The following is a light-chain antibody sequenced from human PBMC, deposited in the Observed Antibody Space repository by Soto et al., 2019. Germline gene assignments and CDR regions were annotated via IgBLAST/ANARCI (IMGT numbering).Light chain of an antibody. CDR1: GSDVGGSKF. J-gene: IGLJ1*01. CDR3: CSHAGTYYV. V-gene: IGLV2-11*01. Sequence: QSALTQPRSVSGSPGQAVTMSCTGTGSDVGGSKFVSWYQQHPGKVPKLMIYDVNKRPSGVPDRFSGSKSGNTASLTMSGLLAEDEADYYCCSHAGTYYVFGTGTKLTVL. CDR2: DVN.